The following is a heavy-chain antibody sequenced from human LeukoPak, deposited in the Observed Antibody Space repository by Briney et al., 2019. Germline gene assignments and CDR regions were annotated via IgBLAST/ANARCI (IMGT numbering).Heavy chain of an antibody. J-gene: IGHJ6*03. D-gene: IGHD2-15*01. CDR1: GYTFTDFG. V-gene: IGHV1-18*01. CDR3: ARRGCSGGSCYSEGYYYYMDV. Sequence: ASVKVSCKASGYTFTDFGISWVRQAPGQGPKWMGWISAYNGDIIYGQKFQGRVTITADESTSTAYMELSSLRSEDTAVYYCARRGCSGGSCYSEGYYYYMDVWGKGTTVTVSS. CDR2: ISAYNGDI.